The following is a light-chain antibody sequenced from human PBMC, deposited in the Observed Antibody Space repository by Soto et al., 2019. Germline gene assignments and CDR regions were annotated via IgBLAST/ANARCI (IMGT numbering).Light chain of an antibody. V-gene: IGKV1-5*03. J-gene: IGKJ1*01. CDR3: QQYKVYWT. CDR2: KAS. CDR1: QSINIW. Sequence: DLQMTQSPSTLSASVGDRVTITCRASQSINIWLAWYQQKPGRAPKLLIHKASTLESGVPSRFSGSGSGTEFPLTISSLQPDDFSTYYCQQYKVYWTFGQGTRVEIK.